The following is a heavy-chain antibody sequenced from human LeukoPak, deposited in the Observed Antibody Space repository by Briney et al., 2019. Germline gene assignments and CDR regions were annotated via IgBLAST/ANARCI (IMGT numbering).Heavy chain of an antibody. J-gene: IGHJ5*02. CDR1: GFTFSSYW. CDR3: ARERDYYGSGSKYNWFDP. V-gene: IGHV3-7*01. CDR2: IKQDGSEK. D-gene: IGHD3-10*01. Sequence: PGGSLRLSCAASGFTFSSYWMSWVRQAPGKGLEWVANIKQDGSEKYYVDSVKGRFTVSRDNAKNSLYLRMNSLRAEDTAVYYCARERDYYGSGSKYNWFDPWGQGTLVTVSS.